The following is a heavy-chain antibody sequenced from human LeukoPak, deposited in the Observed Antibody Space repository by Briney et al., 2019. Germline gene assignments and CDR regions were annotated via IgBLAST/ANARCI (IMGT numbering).Heavy chain of an antibody. Sequence: GGSLRLSCAASGFTFSRNGMHWVRQTPGKGLEWVAFIRFDESNKYYADSVKGRFTISRDNSKNTLYLQMNSLRAEDTAVYFCAKGDFGAGLDYWGQGTLVTVSS. CDR2: IRFDESNK. J-gene: IGHJ4*02. V-gene: IGHV3-30*02. CDR1: GFTFSRNG. D-gene: IGHD3-3*01. CDR3: AKGDFGAGLDY.